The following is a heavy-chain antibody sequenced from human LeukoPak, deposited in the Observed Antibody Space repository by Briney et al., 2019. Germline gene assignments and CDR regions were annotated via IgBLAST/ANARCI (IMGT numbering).Heavy chain of an antibody. V-gene: IGHV3-11*03. CDR3: ARQPSSQNFDY. D-gene: IGHD6-13*01. J-gene: IGHJ4*02. CDR2: ISPSGRHT. CDR1: GFTFSDYY. Sequence: GGSLRLSCAASGFTFSDYYMSWLRQAPGKGLEWVSYISPSGRHTNYADSVKGRFTISRDNAKNSLYLQMNSLRAEDTAVYYCARQPSSQNFDYWGQGALVTVSS.